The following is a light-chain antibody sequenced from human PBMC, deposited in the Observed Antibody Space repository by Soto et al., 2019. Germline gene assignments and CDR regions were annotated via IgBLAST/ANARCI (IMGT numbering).Light chain of an antibody. CDR3: QQYKSYPHT. V-gene: IGKV1-16*02. CDR1: QGIAKS. J-gene: IGKJ3*01. Sequence: DIQMTQSPSSLSASVGDRVTITCRASQGIAKSLTWFQQKPGEAPESLIYAASTLQSGVPSKFIGSGSGTDFTLTINSLQPEDFATYYFQQYKSYPHTFGPGTKVEIK. CDR2: AAS.